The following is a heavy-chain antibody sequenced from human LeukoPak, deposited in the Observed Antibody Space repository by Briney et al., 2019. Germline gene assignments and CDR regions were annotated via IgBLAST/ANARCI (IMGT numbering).Heavy chain of an antibody. CDR1: GYTFTGYY. J-gene: IGHJ4*02. CDR3: TRERGQGRYDY. V-gene: IGHV1-2*02. CDR2: INPNSGGT. Sequence: ASVKVSCKASGYTFTGYYMHWVRQAPGQGLEWMGWINPNSGGTNYAQKFQGRVTMTRDTSISTAYMELSSLRSEDTAVYYCTRERGQGRYDYWGQGTLVTVSS.